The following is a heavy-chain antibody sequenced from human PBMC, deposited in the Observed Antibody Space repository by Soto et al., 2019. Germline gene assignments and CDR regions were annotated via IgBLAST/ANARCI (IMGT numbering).Heavy chain of an antibody. Sequence: EVQLVESGGDLAKPGGSLRLSCAVSGFTFSYAWMNWVRQAPGKGLEWVGRIKSKTDGETTDYAAPVKGRFTISRDDSRNLVFLQMNSLGTEDTAVYYCEKGRGDLLDWGQGTRVTVSS. J-gene: IGHJ4*02. CDR3: EKGRGDLLD. V-gene: IGHV3-15*07. CDR2: IKSKTDGETT. CDR1: GFTFSYAW. D-gene: IGHD3-10*01.